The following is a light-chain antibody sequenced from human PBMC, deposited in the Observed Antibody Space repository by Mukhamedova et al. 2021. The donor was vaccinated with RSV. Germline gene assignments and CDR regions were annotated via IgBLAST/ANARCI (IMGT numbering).Light chain of an antibody. CDR1: SLRSYY. CDR2: GKN. V-gene: IGLV3-19*01. CDR3: NSRDSSGNHYV. Sequence: HGDSLRSYYASWYQQKPGQAPVLVIYGKNNRPSGIPDRFSGSSSGNTASLTITGAQAEDEADYYCNSRDSSGNHYVFGTVTKVTVL. J-gene: IGLJ1*01.